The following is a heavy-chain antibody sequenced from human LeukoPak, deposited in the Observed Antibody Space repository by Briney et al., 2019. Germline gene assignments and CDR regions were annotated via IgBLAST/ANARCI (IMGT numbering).Heavy chain of an antibody. CDR3: AKVVSAYIYGYNYFDY. V-gene: IGHV3-23*01. CDR2: MSGSGDST. Sequence: PGGSLRLSCVASGFTFSSYAMSRVRQAPGKGLEWVSVMSGSGDSTYYADSVKGRFTISRDNSKNTLYLQMNSLRAEDTAVYYCAKVVSAYIYGYNYFDYWGQGTLVTVSS. D-gene: IGHD5-18*01. CDR1: GFTFSSYA. J-gene: IGHJ4*02.